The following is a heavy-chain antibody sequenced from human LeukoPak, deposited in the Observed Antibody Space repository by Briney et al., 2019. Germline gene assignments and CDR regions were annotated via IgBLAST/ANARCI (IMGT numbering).Heavy chain of an antibody. CDR1: GGSFSDYY. V-gene: IGHV4-34*01. D-gene: IGHD1-26*01. CDR3: ASGISGSYYGRPFGY. CDR2: IYHSGST. Sequence: SETLSLTCAVYGGSFSDYYWSWIRQSPGKGLEWIASIYHSGSTYHNPSLKSRVTISVDTSKKQFSLKLSSVTAADTAVYYCASGISGSYYGRPFGYWGQGTLVTVSS. J-gene: IGHJ4*02.